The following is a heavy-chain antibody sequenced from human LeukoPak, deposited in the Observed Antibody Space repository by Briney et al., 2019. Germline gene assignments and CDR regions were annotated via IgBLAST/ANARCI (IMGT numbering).Heavy chain of an antibody. CDR1: GTSFTTNA. Sequence: ASVKVSCKASGTSFTTNAMHWVRQAPGQRLEWMGWINTDNGNTHYLQKFQGRVTITRDTSASTTYMELSSLTSEDTAVYYCAREKNQQWVDCLQYLGQGTLVTVSS. CDR3: AREKNQQWVDCLQY. J-gene: IGHJ4*02. D-gene: IGHD1-26*01. CDR2: INTDNGNT. V-gene: IGHV1-3*04.